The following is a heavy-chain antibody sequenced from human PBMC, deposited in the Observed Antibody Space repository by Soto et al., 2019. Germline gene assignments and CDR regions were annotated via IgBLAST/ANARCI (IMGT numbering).Heavy chain of an antibody. J-gene: IGHJ4*02. CDR1: GYTFTSYA. Sequence: ASVKVSCKASGYTFTSYAMHWVRQAPGQRLEWMGWINAGNGNTKYSQKFQGRVTITRDTSASTAYMELSSLRSEDTAEYYCARTEPSSIAARPRLFFYFDYWGQGTLVTVSS. CDR2: INAGNGNT. V-gene: IGHV1-3*01. CDR3: ARTEPSSIAARPRLFFYFDY. D-gene: IGHD6-6*01.